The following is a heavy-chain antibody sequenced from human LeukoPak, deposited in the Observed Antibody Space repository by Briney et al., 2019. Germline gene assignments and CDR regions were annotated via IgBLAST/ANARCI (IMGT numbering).Heavy chain of an antibody. D-gene: IGHD6-13*01. CDR3: ASGSSSSYSRTYYYYYMDV. J-gene: IGHJ6*03. Sequence: PSETLSLTCTVSGGSISSSSYYWGWIRQPPGKGLEWIGSIYYSGSTYYNPSLKSRVTISVDTSKNQFSLKLSSVTAADTAVYYCASGSSSSYSRTYYYYYMDVWGKGTTVTISS. V-gene: IGHV4-39*01. CDR1: GGSISSSSYY. CDR2: IYYSGST.